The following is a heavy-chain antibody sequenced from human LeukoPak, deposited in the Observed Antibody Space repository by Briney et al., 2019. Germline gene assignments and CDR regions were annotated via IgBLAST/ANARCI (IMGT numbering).Heavy chain of an antibody. D-gene: IGHD6-6*01. J-gene: IGHJ4*02. CDR1: GGSISSYY. CDR3: ARDEGQLAGYYFGY. CDR2: IRTSGGT. V-gene: IGHV4-4*07. Sequence: SETLSLTCTVSGGSISSYYWSWIRQPAGKGLEWIGRIRTSGGTNYNPSLKSRVTMSVDTSKNQFSLKLTSMTAADTAVYYCARDEGQLAGYYFGYWGQGTLVTVSS.